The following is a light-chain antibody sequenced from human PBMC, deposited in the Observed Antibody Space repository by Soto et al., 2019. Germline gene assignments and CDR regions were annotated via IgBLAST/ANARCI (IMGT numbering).Light chain of an antibody. CDR3: SSNAGSNNLV. J-gene: IGLJ2*01. CDR2: EVS. Sequence: QSVLTQPPSASGTPRQSVTIPCTGTSSDVGDYNYVSWYQQHPGKAPKLVIYEVSRRPSGVPDRFSGSKSGNTASLTVSGLQAEDEADYYCSSNAGSNNLVFGGGTKLTVL. CDR1: SSDVGDYNY. V-gene: IGLV2-8*01.